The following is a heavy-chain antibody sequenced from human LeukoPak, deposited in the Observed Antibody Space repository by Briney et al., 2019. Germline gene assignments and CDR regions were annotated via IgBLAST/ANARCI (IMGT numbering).Heavy chain of an antibody. Sequence: SQTLSLTCAVYGGSFSGYYWSWIRQPPGKGLEWIGEINHSGSTNYNPSLKSRVTISVDTSKNQFSLKLSSVTAADTAVYYCARRSGRHYYGSGSYYYYYMDVWGKGTTVTISS. CDR3: ARRSGRHYYGSGSYYYYYMDV. CDR2: INHSGST. CDR1: GGSFSGYY. J-gene: IGHJ6*03. D-gene: IGHD3-10*01. V-gene: IGHV4-34*01.